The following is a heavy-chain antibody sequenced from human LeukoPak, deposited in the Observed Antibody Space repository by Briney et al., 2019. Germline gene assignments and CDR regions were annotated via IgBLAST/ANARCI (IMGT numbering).Heavy chain of an antibody. Sequence: EASVKVSCKASGYSFTNYGISWVRQAPGQGLEWMGWISVYNGNTNYAQKFQGRVTMTTDTSTSTACMELRSLRSDDTAVYYCARDRSGSSSSWYMGDAFDIWGQGTMVTVSS. CDR2: ISVYNGNT. D-gene: IGHD6-13*01. CDR3: ARDRSGSSSSWYMGDAFDI. V-gene: IGHV1-18*01. CDR1: GYSFTNYG. J-gene: IGHJ3*02.